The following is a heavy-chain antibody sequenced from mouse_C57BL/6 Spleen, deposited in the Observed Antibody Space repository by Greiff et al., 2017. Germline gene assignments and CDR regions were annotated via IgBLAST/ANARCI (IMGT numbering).Heavy chain of an antibody. J-gene: IGHJ2*01. CDR1: GYTFTEYT. D-gene: IGHD1-1*02. CDR3: ARHEDGGSPLPDYFDY. Sequence: QVQLQQSGAELVKPGASVKLSCKASGYTFTEYTIHWVKQRSGQGLEWIGWFYPGSGSIKYNEKFKDKATLTADKSSSTVYMELSRLTSEDSAVYFCARHEDGGSPLPDYFDYWGQGTTLTVSS. V-gene: IGHV1-62-2*01. CDR2: FYPGSGSI.